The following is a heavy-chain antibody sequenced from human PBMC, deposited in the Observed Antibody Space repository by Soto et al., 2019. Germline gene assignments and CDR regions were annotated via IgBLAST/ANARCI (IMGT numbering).Heavy chain of an antibody. CDR2: ISAYNGNT. D-gene: IGHD3-10*01. CDR3: ARFLWFGELYSPWFDP. Sequence: ASVKVSCKASGYTFTSYGISWVRQAPGQGLEWMGWISAYNGNTNYAQKLQGRVTMTTDTSTSTAYMELRSLRSEDTAVYYCARFLWFGELYSPWFDPWGQGTLVTVSS. J-gene: IGHJ5*02. V-gene: IGHV1-18*01. CDR1: GYTFTSYG.